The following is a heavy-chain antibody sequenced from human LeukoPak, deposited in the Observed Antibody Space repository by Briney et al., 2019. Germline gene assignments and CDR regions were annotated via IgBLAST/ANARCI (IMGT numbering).Heavy chain of an antibody. CDR1: GFTFSSYA. Sequence: GGSLRLSCAASGFTFSSYAMSWVRQAPGKGLEWVSTISGSGGSTYYADSVRGRFTLSRDNSKNTVYLQMNSLRADDTAVYYCARAYVMGATRWFDPWGQGTLVTVSS. V-gene: IGHV3-23*01. D-gene: IGHD1-26*01. CDR2: ISGSGGST. CDR3: ARAYVMGATRWFDP. J-gene: IGHJ5*02.